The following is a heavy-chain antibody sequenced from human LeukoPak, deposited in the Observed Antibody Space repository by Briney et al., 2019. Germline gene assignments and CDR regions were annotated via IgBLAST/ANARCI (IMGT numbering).Heavy chain of an antibody. CDR3: ARSCRILDIVATIRARLGGNGFDI. CDR2: IHTSGST. V-gene: IGHV4-4*07. Sequence: PSETLSLTCTVSGVSISSYYWSWIRQPAGKGLEWIGRIHTSGSTNYNPSLRSRVTMSVDTSKNQFSLKLSSVTAADKAVYYCARSCRILDIVATIRARLGGNGFDIWGQGTMVTVSS. D-gene: IGHD5-12*01. J-gene: IGHJ3*02. CDR1: GVSISSYY.